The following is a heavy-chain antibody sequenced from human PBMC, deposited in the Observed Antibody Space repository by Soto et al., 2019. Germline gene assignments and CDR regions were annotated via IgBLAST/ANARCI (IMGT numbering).Heavy chain of an antibody. CDR2: ISAYNGNT. D-gene: IGHD6-13*01. V-gene: IGHV1-18*04. J-gene: IGHJ3*02. Sequence: ASVKVSCKASGYTFTSYGISWVRQAPGQGLEWMGWISAYNGNTNYAQKLQGRVTMTTDTSTSTAYMELRSLRSDDTAVYYCARFSSYSSSWYGAFDIWGKGTMVTVSS. CDR1: GYTFTSYG. CDR3: ARFSSYSSSWYGAFDI.